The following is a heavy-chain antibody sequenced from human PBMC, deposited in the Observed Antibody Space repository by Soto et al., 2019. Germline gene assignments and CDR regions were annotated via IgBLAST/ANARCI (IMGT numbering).Heavy chain of an antibody. CDR2: ISYDGSNK. CDR1: GFTFSSYA. D-gene: IGHD3-22*01. CDR3: ARDLAMIVVVITGAFDI. J-gene: IGHJ3*02. V-gene: IGHV3-30-3*01. Sequence: PGGSLRLSCAASGFTFSSYAMHWVRQAPGKGLEWVAVISYDGSNKYYADSVKGRFTISRDNSKNTLYLQMNSLRAEDTAVYYCARDLAMIVVVITGAFDIWGQGTMVTVSS.